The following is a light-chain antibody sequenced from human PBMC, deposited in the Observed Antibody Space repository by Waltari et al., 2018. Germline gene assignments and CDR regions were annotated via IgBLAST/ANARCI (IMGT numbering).Light chain of an antibody. Sequence: DIQMTQSPSSLSASVGDRVTITCRASQSISSYLNWYQQKPGKAPNLLIYAASSLQSGVPSRFSGSGSGTHFTLTISSLQPEDFATYFCQQSYSYPFTFGGGTKVEIK. CDR3: QQSYSYPFT. CDR1: QSISSY. CDR2: AAS. V-gene: IGKV1-39*01. J-gene: IGKJ4*01.